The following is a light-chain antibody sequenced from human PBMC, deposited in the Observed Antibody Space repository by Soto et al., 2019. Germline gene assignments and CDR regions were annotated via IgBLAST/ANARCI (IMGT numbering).Light chain of an antibody. V-gene: IGKV3-20*01. Sequence: EIVLTQSPGTLSLSPGERATLSCRASQSVRSNYLAWYQQKPGQAPRLLIYGATSRATGIPHRFSGTASGTDFPLTISLHEPEDFAVNYCQQYGSSPYTFGQGTKLEIK. CDR1: QSVRSNY. J-gene: IGKJ2*01. CDR2: GAT. CDR3: QQYGSSPYT.